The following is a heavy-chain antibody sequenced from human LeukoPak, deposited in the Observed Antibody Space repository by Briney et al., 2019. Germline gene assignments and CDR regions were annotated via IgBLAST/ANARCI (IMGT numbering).Heavy chain of an antibody. J-gene: IGHJ4*02. CDR1: GGSISSGSYY. Sequence: SETLSLTCTVSGGSISSGSYYWSWIRQPAGKGLEWIGRIYTSGSTNYNPSLRSRVTISVDTSKNQFSLKLSSVTAADTAVYYCASIGGYDDYWGQGTLVTVSS. V-gene: IGHV4-61*02. D-gene: IGHD5-12*01. CDR2: IYTSGST. CDR3: ASIGGYDDY.